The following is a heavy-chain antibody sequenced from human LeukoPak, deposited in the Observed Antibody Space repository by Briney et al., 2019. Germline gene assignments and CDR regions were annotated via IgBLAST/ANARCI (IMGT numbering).Heavy chain of an antibody. J-gene: IGHJ4*02. Sequence: SETLSLTCTVSGGSISSYYWSWIRQPPGKGLEWIGYIYYSGSTNYNPSLKSRVTISVDTSKNQFSLKLSSVTAADTAVYYCARHRGEQGGRTAMALDYWGQGTLVTVSS. CDR2: IYYSGST. V-gene: IGHV4-59*08. CDR1: GGSISSYY. CDR3: ARHRGEQGGRTAMALDY. D-gene: IGHD5-18*01.